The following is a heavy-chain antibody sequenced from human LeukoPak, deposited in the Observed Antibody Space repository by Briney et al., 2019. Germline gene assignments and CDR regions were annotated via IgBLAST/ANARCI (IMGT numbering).Heavy chain of an antibody. V-gene: IGHV1-24*01. D-gene: IGHD3-10*01. CDR2: FDPKDGET. CDR3: AREASPKDYYYGSGSYGLDY. J-gene: IGHJ4*02. Sequence: ASVKVSCKVSGYTLTELSMHWVRQAPGKGLEWMGSFDPKDGETIYAQKFQGRVTMTEDTSTSTAYMELRSLRSDDTAVYYCAREASPKDYYYGSGSYGLDYWGQGTLVTVSS. CDR1: GYTLTELS.